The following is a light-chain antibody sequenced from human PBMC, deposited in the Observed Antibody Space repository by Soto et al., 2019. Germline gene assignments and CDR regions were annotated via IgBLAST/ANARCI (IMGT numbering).Light chain of an antibody. CDR3: SSYTSSNTPLV. V-gene: IGLV2-14*01. J-gene: IGLJ1*01. CDR1: SSDVGGYNY. CDR2: DVS. Sequence: QSVLTQPASVSGSPGQSITISCTGTSSDVGGYNYVSWYQQHPGKAPKLMIYDVSNRPSGVSNRFSGSKSGNTASLTISGLQAEDEADYYCSSYTSSNTPLVFGTGTKLTVL.